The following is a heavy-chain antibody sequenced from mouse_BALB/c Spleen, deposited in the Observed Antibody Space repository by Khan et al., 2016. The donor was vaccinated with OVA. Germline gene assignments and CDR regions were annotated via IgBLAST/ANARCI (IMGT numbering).Heavy chain of an antibody. CDR2: ISNGGSYT. V-gene: IGHV5-6*01. D-gene: IGHD1-2*01. CDR3: ARHRFTTPTAWFAY. CDR1: GFTFSSYG. Sequence: EVQLVESGGDLVKPGGSLNLSCEASGFTFSSYGMSWLRQTPDKRLEWVATISNGGSYTYYPDSVKGRLTISRGNAKNTLYLQMSSLKSEDTAMYYCARHRFTTPTAWFAYWGQGTLVTVSA. J-gene: IGHJ3*01.